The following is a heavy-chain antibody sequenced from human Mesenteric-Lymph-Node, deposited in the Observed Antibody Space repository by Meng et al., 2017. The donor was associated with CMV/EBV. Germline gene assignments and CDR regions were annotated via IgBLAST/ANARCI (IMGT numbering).Heavy chain of an antibody. CDR3: ARTTNMCLDP. CDR1: NGPFSGYY. CDR2: INHRGST. J-gene: IGHJ5*02. Sequence: SETLSLTCGVYNGPFSGYYWSWIRQPPGKGLEWIGEINHRGSTNYNPSLKSRVTISVDTSRNQFSLKLTSVTAADTAVYYCARTTNMCLDPWGQGTLVTVSS. V-gene: IGHV4-34*01. D-gene: IGHD2-8*01.